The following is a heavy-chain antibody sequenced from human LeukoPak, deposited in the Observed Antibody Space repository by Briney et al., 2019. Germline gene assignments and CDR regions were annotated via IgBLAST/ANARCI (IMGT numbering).Heavy chain of an antibody. CDR3: ASSCSQAGNS. D-gene: IGHD2-21*01. V-gene: IGHV3-30-3*01. CDR2: ISYDGSNK. Sequence: GGSLRLSCAASGFTFSSYAMHWVRQAPGKGLEWVAVISYDGSNKYYADSVKGRFTISRDNSKNTLYLQMNSLRAEDTAVYYCASSCSQAGNSWGQGTLVTVSS. J-gene: IGHJ5*02. CDR1: GFTFSSYA.